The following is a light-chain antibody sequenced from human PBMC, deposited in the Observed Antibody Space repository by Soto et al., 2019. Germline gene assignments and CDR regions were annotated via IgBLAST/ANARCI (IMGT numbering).Light chain of an antibody. J-gene: IGKJ1*01. CDR2: GAS. CDR1: QSVSSSY. V-gene: IGKV3-20*01. CDR3: QQYGRSRT. Sequence: IVLTQSPGILSLSPGERATLSCRASQSVSSSYLAWYQQKPGQAPRLLIYGASSRATDIPDRFGGSGSGTDFTLTISRLEPEDFAVYYCQQYGRSRTFGQGTKVEIK.